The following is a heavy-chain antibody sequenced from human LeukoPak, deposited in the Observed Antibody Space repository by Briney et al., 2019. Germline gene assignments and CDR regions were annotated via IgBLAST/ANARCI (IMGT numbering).Heavy chain of an antibody. J-gene: IGHJ4*02. CDR1: GFTFSSYS. CDR2: ISSSSSTI. V-gene: IGHV3-48*04. Sequence: GGSLRLSCAASGFTFSSYSMNWVRQAPGKGLEWVSYISSSSSTIYCADSVKGRFTISRDNAKNSLYLQMNSLRAEDTAVYYCAREPDYWGQGTLVTVSS. CDR3: AREPDY.